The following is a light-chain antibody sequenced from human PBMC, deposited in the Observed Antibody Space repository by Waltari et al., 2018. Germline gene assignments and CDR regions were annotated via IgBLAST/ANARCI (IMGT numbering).Light chain of an antibody. CDR2: WAS. V-gene: IGKV4-1*01. CDR3: QQYYSIPYT. J-gene: IGKJ2*01. Sequence: DIVMTQSPDSLAVSLGERATINCKSSQNILYSSNSKNYLAWYQHKPGQPPKLLIYWASTRESGVPDRFSGSESETDFTLTISSLQAEDVAVYYCQQYYSIPYTFGQGTKLEIK. CDR1: QNILYSSNSKNY.